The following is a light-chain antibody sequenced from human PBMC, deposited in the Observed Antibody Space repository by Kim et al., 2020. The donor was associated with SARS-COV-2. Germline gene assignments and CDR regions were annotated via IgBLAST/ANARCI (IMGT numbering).Light chain of an antibody. CDR2: AAS. CDR1: QSVGYS. J-gene: IGKJ3*01. CDR3: QHYDNWPPFT. V-gene: IGKV3-15*01. Sequence: SPGERATLSCRASQSVGYSLAWYQQKPGQAPRLLIYAASTRATGIPARFSGSGSGTEFTLSISSLQSEDFAVYYCQHYDNWPPFTFGPGTKVDIK.